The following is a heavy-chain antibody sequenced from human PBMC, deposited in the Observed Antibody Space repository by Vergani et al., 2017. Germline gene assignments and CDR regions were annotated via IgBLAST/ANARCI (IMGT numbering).Heavy chain of an antibody. J-gene: IGHJ5*02. CDR3: ARLDSYSSSWYEPGNWFDP. V-gene: IGHV4-39*01. D-gene: IGHD6-13*01. CDR2: IYYSGST. CDR1: GGSISSSSYY. Sequence: QLQLQESGPGLVKPSETLSLTCTVSGGSISSSSYYWGWIRQPPGKGLEWIGSIYYSGSTYYNPSLKSRVTISVDTSKNQFSLKLRSMTAADTAVYYCARLDSYSSSWYEPGNWFDPWGQGTLVTVSS.